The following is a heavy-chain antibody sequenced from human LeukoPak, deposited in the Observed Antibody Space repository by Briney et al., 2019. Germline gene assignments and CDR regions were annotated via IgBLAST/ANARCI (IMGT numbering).Heavy chain of an antibody. CDR3: ARDRRNWNDRGAGDGMDV. Sequence: ASVKVSCKASGYTFTGYYMHWVRQAPGQGLEWMGWINPNSGGTNYAQKFQGRVTMTRDTSISTAYMELSRLRSDATAVYYCARDRRNWNDRGAGDGMDVWGQGTTVTVSS. D-gene: IGHD1-1*01. CDR1: GYTFTGYY. V-gene: IGHV1-2*02. J-gene: IGHJ6*02. CDR2: INPNSGGT.